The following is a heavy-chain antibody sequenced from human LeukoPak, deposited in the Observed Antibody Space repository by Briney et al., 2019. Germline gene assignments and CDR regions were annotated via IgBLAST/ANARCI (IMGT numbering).Heavy chain of an antibody. CDR2: THYSGST. D-gene: IGHD6-19*01. CDR3: ARHSLAVAGTGYFDY. Sequence: SETLSLTCTVSGGSISGYYWSGIRQPPGKELEWIGYTHYSGSTSYNPSLKSRVTISVDTSKNQFSLKLTSATAADTAVYYCARHSLAVAGTGYFDYWGQGTLVTVSS. CDR1: GGSISGYY. V-gene: IGHV4-59*08. J-gene: IGHJ4*02.